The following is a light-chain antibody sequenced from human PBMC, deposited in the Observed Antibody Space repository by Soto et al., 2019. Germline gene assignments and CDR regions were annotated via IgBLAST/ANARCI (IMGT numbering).Light chain of an antibody. CDR3: MQALQTGWT. Sequence: DIVMTQSPLSLPVTPEEPASISCRSSQSLLHSNGFNYLDWYLQKPGQSPQLLIYLGSTRASGVPDRFSGSGSGTDFTLKISRVEAEDVGVYYCMQALQTGWTFGQGTKVEIK. J-gene: IGKJ1*01. V-gene: IGKV2-28*01. CDR2: LGS. CDR1: QSLLHSNGFNY.